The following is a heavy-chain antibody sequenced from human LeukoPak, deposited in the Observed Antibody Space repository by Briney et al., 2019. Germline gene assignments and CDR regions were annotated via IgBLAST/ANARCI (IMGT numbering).Heavy chain of an antibody. V-gene: IGHV3-48*03. CDR1: GFTFSSYE. CDR3: ARDAYYDILTGSPSQYFDY. D-gene: IGHD3-9*01. CDR2: ISSSSDTI. J-gene: IGHJ4*02. Sequence: GGSLRLSCAASGFTFSSYEMNWVRQAPGKGLEWVSYISSSSDTIYYADSVKGRFTISRDNAKNSLYLQMNSLRDEDTAVYYCARDAYYDILTGSPSQYFDYWGQGTLVTVSS.